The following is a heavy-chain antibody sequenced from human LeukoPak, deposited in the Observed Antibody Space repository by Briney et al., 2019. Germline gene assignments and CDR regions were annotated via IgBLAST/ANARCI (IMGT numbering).Heavy chain of an antibody. CDR3: AVHSRGYYFDY. Sequence: SETLSLTCAVYGGSFSNYYWSWIRQPPGKGLEWIGEINHSGSTNYNPSLKSRVTISVDTSKNQFSLKLSSVTAADTAVYYCAVHSRGYYFDYWGQGTLVTVSS. J-gene: IGHJ4*02. V-gene: IGHV4-34*01. CDR2: INHSGST. CDR1: GGSFSNYY. D-gene: IGHD6-13*01.